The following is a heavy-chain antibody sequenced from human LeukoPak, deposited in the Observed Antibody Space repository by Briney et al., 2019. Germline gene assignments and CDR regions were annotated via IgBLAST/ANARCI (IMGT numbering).Heavy chain of an antibody. D-gene: IGHD2-21*02. Sequence: GRSLRPSCAASGFTFSSYTMHWVRQAPGKGLEWVAVISYDGSNKYYADSVKGRFTISRDNSKNTLYLQMNSLRAEDTAVYYCARVEVTSVTAPAPYYYYGMDVWGQGTTVTASS. CDR3: ARVEVTSVTAPAPYYYYGMDV. J-gene: IGHJ6*02. CDR1: GFTFSSYT. CDR2: ISYDGSNK. V-gene: IGHV3-30-3*01.